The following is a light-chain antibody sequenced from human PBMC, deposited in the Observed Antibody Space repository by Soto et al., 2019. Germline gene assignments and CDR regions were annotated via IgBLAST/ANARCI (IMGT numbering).Light chain of an antibody. CDR2: DAS. V-gene: IGKV1-33*01. Sequence: DIQMTQSPSSLSASVGDRVTITCQASQDISNYLNWYQQKPGKAPKLLIYDASNLETGVPSRFSGSGSGTDFTFTISSLQPEDIATYYCQQYDNLPPLTFGQGTKVDI. J-gene: IGKJ1*01. CDR3: QQYDNLPPLT. CDR1: QDISNY.